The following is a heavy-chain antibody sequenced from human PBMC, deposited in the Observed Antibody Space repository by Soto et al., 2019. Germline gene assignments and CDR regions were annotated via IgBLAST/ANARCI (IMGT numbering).Heavy chain of an antibody. Sequence: SETLSLTCTVSGGSISSSSYYWGWIRQPPGKGLEWIGSIFYSGSTYYNPSLKSRVTISVDRSKNQFSLELSSVTAADTAVYYCARTGSVKTFDYWGQGTLVTVSS. CDR1: GGSISSSSYY. J-gene: IGHJ4*02. V-gene: IGHV4-39*07. CDR3: ARTGSVKTFDY. D-gene: IGHD3-10*01. CDR2: IFYSGST.